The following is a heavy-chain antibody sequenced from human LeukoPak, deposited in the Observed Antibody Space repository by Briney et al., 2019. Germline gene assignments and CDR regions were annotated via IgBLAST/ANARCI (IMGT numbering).Heavy chain of an antibody. Sequence: ETLSLTCAVYGGSFSGYYWSWVRQAPGKGLEWVSVIYSGGSTYYADSVKGRFTISRHSSKNTLYLQMNSLRAEDTAVYYCARDLGYYGSGSSDYWGQGTLVTVSS. J-gene: IGHJ4*02. CDR1: GGSFSGYY. CDR3: ARDLGYYGSGSSDY. D-gene: IGHD3-10*01. CDR2: IYSGGST. V-gene: IGHV3-53*04.